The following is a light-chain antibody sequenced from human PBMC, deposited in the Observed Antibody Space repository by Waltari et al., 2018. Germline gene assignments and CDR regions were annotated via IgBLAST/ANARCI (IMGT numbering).Light chain of an antibody. J-gene: IGKJ2*03. CDR2: WAS. CDR1: QSVCFSSTNKNY. V-gene: IGKV4-1*01. CDR3: QHYYRTPYS. Sequence: IVMTQSPASLAVSLGERATINCKDNQSVCFSSTNKNYVAWYQQRPGQPPTLLLAWASMLESGVPDRVVCIVSGTDFTLTINSLQAEDVALYYCQHYYRTPYSFGQGTKLEIK.